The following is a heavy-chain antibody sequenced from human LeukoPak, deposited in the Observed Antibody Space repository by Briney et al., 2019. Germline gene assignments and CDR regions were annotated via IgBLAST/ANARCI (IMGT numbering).Heavy chain of an antibody. V-gene: IGHV7-4-1*02. J-gene: IGHJ6*02. D-gene: IGHD1-7*01. CDR1: GGTFSSYA. CDR2: INTNTGNP. Sequence: GASVKVSCKASGGTFSSYAISWVRQAPGQGLEWMGWINTNTGNPTYAQGFTGRFVFSLDTSVSTAYLQISSLKAEGTAVYYCARDRLELGALVYYYYGMDVWGQGTTVTVSS. CDR3: ARDRLELGALVYYYYGMDV.